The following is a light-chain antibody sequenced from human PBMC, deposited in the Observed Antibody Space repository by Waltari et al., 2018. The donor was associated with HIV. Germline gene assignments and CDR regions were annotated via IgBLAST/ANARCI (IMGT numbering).Light chain of an antibody. CDR2: RNN. CDR1: RSNIGRTY. V-gene: IGLV1-47*01. J-gene: IGLJ3*02. CDR3: AAWDDILIGGV. Sequence: QSVLTQPPSASGTPGQRVTISCSGSRSNIGRTYVYCYQQLPRTAPKLLIHRNNRRPTEVPVRFSGAESGTSVSLAISGLRADDEAYYDCAAWDDILIGGVFGAATKLTV.